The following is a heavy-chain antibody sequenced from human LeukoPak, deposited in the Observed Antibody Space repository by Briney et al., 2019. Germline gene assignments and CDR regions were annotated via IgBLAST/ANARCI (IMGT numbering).Heavy chain of an antibody. J-gene: IGHJ4*02. CDR1: GFTVSSNY. CDR3: ARDLAWGAFDY. CDR2: IANDGRT. Sequence: GGSLRLSCAASGFTVSSNYMSWVRQAPGKGLECVSVIANDGRTYYANSVKGRFTISRDISKNMVYLQMNSLRVEDTAVYYCARDLAWGAFDYWGQGTLVTVSS. D-gene: IGHD7-27*01. V-gene: IGHV3-53*01.